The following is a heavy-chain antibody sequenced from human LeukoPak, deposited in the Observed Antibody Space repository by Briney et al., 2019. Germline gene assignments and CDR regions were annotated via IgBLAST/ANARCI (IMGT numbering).Heavy chain of an antibody. Sequence: GRSLRLSCAAPGVTFSNYAMQWVRQSPGKGLEWVAVISNDGTDKHHADSVKGRFTVSRDNSNHTVYLEMDRLRVEDTAIYYCVREGTYFFASGSFQGYYFDNWGQGTLVTVSS. CDR3: VREGTYFFASGSFQGYYFDN. CDR1: GVTFSNYA. V-gene: IGHV3-30*03. D-gene: IGHD3-10*01. J-gene: IGHJ4*02. CDR2: ISNDGTDK.